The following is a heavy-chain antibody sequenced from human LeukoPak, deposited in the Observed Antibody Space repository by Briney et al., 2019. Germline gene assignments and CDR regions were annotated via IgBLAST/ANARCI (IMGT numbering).Heavy chain of an antibody. V-gene: IGHV3-23*01. CDR2: ISGSGGST. Sequence: GGSLRLSCAASGFTFSSYAMSWVRQAPGKGLEWVSAISGSGGSTYYADSVKDRFTISRDNSKNTLYLQMNSLRAEDTAVYYCAKLYDFWMEEGDYWGQGTLVTVSS. J-gene: IGHJ4*02. CDR3: AKLYDFWMEEGDY. D-gene: IGHD3-3*01. CDR1: GFTFSSYA.